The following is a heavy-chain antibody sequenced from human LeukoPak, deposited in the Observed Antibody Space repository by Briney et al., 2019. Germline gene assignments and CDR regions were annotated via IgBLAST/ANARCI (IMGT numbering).Heavy chain of an antibody. J-gene: IGHJ4*02. CDR2: ISGSGGST. D-gene: IGHD3-10*01. CDR3: AKELGDFTYYYGSGTYYSASDY. V-gene: IGHV3-23*01. Sequence: PGGSLRLSCAASGFNYSRYAMSWVRQAAAKGLDWVSAISGSGGSTYYADSVKGRFTIFIDCSKKTLYLQMNGLRAEDRAVYYCAKELGDFTYYYGSGTYYSASDYWGQGTLVTVSS. CDR1: GFNYSRYA.